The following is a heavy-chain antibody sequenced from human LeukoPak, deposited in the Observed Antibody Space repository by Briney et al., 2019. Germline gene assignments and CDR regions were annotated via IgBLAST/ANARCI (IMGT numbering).Heavy chain of an antibody. CDR1: GGSISSYY. D-gene: IGHD3-10*01. V-gene: IGHV4-59*08. CDR2: IYYSGST. Sequence: SETLSLTCTVSGGSISSYYWSWIRQPPGKGLEWIGYIYYSGSTNYNPSLKSQVTLSVDTSKNQFSLKLSSVTAADTAVYYCARLTGTMVRGVRYFDYWGQGTLVTVSS. CDR3: ARLTGTMVRGVRYFDY. J-gene: IGHJ4*02.